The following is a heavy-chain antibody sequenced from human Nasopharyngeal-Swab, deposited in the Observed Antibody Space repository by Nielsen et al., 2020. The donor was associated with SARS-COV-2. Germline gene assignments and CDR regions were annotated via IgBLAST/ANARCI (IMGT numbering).Heavy chain of an antibody. CDR2: ISSSSSYT. CDR1: GFTFSDYY. Sequence: GESLKISCAASGFTFSDYYMSWIRQAPGKGLEWVSYISSSSSYTNYADSVKGRFTISRDNAKNSLYLQMNSLRAEDTAVYYCARDRIAAAGPTPDYWGQGTLVTVSS. V-gene: IGHV3-11*05. D-gene: IGHD6-13*01. CDR3: ARDRIAAAGPTPDY. J-gene: IGHJ4*02.